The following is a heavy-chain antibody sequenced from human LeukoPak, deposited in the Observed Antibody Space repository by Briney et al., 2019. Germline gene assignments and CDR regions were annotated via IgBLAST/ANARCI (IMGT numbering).Heavy chain of an antibody. D-gene: IGHD2-2*01. CDR3: AKDRHAPGRYCSSTICFPFDP. CDR1: GFTFRSYG. CDR2: IRYDGSNK. V-gene: IGHV3-30*02. Sequence: GGSLRLSCAASGFTFRSYGMHWVRQAPGKGLEWVAFIRYDGSNKYYADSVKGRFTISRDNSKSTLYLQMNSLRAEDTAVYYCAKDRHAPGRYCSSTICFPFDPWGQGTLVTVSS. J-gene: IGHJ5*02.